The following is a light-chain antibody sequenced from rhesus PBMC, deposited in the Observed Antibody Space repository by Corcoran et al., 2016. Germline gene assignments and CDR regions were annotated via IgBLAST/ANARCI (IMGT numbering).Light chain of an antibody. CDR1: QSISSW. CDR3: QQYTSSPLT. Sequence: DIQMTQSPSSLSASVGDTVTITCRASQSISSWLAWYHQKPGKAPKLLIYKASSLQSGVPSRFSGSGSGTDFILTISSLQAEDFAAYFCQQYTSSPLTFGGGTKVELK. J-gene: IGKJ4*01. CDR2: KAS. V-gene: IGKV1-22*01.